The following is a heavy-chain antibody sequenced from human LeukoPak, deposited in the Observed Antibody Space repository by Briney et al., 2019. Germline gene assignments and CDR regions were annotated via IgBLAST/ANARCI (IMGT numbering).Heavy chain of an antibody. J-gene: IGHJ4*02. CDR2: IRGSTFL. D-gene: IGHD3-10*01. Sequence: GGSLRLSCAASGFSFSSYSMNWVRQAPGKGLEWVSSIRGSTFLHYADSVKGRFTISRDNAKKTVYLQMNSLRADDTARYYCARDRGLSSATTWFLDYWGQGTLVAVSS. CDR1: GFSFSSYS. CDR3: ARDRGLSSATTWFLDY. V-gene: IGHV3-21*01.